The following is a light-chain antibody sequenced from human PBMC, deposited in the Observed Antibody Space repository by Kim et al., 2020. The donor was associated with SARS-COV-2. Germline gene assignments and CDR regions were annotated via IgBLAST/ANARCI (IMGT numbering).Light chain of an antibody. CDR3: QKYKSALWT. V-gene: IGKV1-27*01. J-gene: IGKJ1*01. Sequence: ASVGDRVTITCRPSQGISDYLAWYQKKQGKVPKPLIYAASALQSGVPSRFSGSGSGTEFTLTISSLQPEDVATYYCQKYKSALWTFGQGTKVDIK. CDR2: AAS. CDR1: QGISDY.